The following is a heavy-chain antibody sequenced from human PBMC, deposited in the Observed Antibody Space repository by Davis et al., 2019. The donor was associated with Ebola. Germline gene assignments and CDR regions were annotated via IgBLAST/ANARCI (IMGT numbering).Heavy chain of an antibody. J-gene: IGHJ4*01. D-gene: IGHD5-12*01. CDR2: IKSDGSST. Sequence: PGGSLRLSCAASGFTFSSYWMHWVRQAPGKGLVWVSCIKSDGSSTTYADSVKGRFTIPRDNAKNTLYLQMNSLRADDTAVYYCVRDSGYYSHDYWGHGTLVTVSS. CDR1: GFTFSSYW. CDR3: VRDSGYYSHDY. V-gene: IGHV3-74*01.